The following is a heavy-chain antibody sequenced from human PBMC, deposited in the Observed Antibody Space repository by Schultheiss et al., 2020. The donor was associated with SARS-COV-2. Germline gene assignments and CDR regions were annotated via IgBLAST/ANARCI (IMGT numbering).Heavy chain of an antibody. CDR3: SRTQLDYYFDY. CDR1: GGSISSSSYY. J-gene: IGHJ4*03. D-gene: IGHD6-6*01. V-gene: IGHV4-39*01. Sequence: SETLSLTCTVSGGSISSSSYYWGWIRQPPGKGLEWIGSIYYSGSTYYNPSLKSRVTISVDTSKNQFSLKLSSVTAADTAVYYCSRTQLDYYFDYWGHGTLVTVSS. CDR2: IYYSGST.